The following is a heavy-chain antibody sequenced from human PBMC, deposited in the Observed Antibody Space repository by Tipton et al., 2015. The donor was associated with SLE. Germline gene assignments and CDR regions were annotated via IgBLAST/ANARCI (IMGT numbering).Heavy chain of an antibody. J-gene: IGHJ6*03. V-gene: IGHV4-34*01. CDR1: GGSFSGYY. Sequence: TLSLTCAVYGGSFSGYYWSWIRQPPGKGLEWIGEINHSGSTNYNPSLKSRVTISVDTSKKQFSLKLSSVTAADTAVYYCARAVSVFGTFYYYMDVWGKGTTVTVSS. D-gene: IGHD3-3*01. CDR3: ARAVSVFGTFYYYMDV. CDR2: INHSGST.